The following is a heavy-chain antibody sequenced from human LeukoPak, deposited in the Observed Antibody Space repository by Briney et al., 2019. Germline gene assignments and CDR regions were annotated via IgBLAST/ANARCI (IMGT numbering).Heavy chain of an antibody. CDR1: GYTFTSYY. D-gene: IGHD2-2*01. J-gene: IGHJ6*03. V-gene: IGHV1-46*01. Sequence: ASVKVSCKASGYTFTSYYMHWVRQAPGQGLERMGIINPRGGSTSNAQKFQGRVTMTRDTSPTTVYMELSSLRAEATARYYCARVGYCSSTSYYGGDHYMDVWGKGTTVTVSS. CDR2: INPRGGST. CDR3: ARVGYCSSTSYYGGDHYMDV.